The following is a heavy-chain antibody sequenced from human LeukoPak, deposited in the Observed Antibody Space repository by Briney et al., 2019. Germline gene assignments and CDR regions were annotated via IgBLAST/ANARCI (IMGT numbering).Heavy chain of an antibody. J-gene: IGHJ4*02. CDR2: ISWNSGSI. D-gene: IGHD3-10*01. CDR1: GFTFDDYA. V-gene: IGHV3-9*01. CDR3: ARKYGSGSLTGFDC. Sequence: GGSLRLSCAASGFTFDDYAIYWVRQAPGKGLEWVSGISWNSGSIGYADSVKGRFTISRDNAKNSLYLQMNSLRAEDTALYYCARKYGSGSLTGFDCWGQGTLVTVSS.